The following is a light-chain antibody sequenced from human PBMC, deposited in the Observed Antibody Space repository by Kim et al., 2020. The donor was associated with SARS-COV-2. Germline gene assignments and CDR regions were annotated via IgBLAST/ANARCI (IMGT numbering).Light chain of an antibody. CDR1: QAISND. J-gene: IGKJ1*01. CDR2: GAS. Sequence: ASLGAQVTIPCRASQAISNDLAWYQQKPGKVPNLLIYGASALQSAVPSRFSGSGSGTDFTLTISSLQPEDVAIYYCQKYNGAPWTFGQGTKVDIK. V-gene: IGKV1-27*01. CDR3: QKYNGAPWT.